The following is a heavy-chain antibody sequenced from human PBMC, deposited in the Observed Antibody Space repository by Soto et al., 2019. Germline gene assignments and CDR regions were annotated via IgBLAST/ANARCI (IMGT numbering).Heavy chain of an antibody. CDR1: GFTFTRYS. V-gene: IGHV3-21*06. CDR3: ARESEDLTSNFDY. CDR2: ISSTTNYI. Sequence: GSLRLSCAASGFTFTRYSMNWVRQAPGKGLEWVSSISSTTNYIYYGDSMKGRFTISRDNARNSLYLEMNSLRAEDTAVYYCARESEDLTSNFDYWGQGTLVTVSS. J-gene: IGHJ4*02.